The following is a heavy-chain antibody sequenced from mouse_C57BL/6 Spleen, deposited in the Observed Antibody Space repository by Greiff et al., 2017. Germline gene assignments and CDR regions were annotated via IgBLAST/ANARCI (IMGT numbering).Heavy chain of an antibody. J-gene: IGHJ4*01. D-gene: IGHD1-1*01. V-gene: IGHV7-3*01. CDR3: ARYDGSSRYYYAMDY. CDR1: GFTFTDYY. CDR2: IRNKANGYTT. Sequence: EVQGVESGGGLVQPGGSLSLSCAASGFTFTDYYMSWVRQPPGKALEWLGFIRNKANGYTTEYSASVKGRFTISRDNSQSILYLQMNALRAEDSATYYCARYDGSSRYYYAMDYWGQGTSVTVSS.